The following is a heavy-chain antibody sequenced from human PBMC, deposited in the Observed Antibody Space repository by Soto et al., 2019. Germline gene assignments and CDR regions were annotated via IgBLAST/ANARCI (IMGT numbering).Heavy chain of an antibody. V-gene: IGHV3-30-3*01. J-gene: IGHJ4*02. D-gene: IGHD2-15*01. Sequence: GGSLRLSCAASGLTVSSYAMHWVRQAPGKGLEWVAVISYDGSNKYYADSVKGRFTISRDNSKNTLYLQMNSLRAEDTAVYYCARDRGWDYWGQGTLVTVSS. CDR3: ARDRGWDY. CDR2: ISYDGSNK. CDR1: GLTVSSYA.